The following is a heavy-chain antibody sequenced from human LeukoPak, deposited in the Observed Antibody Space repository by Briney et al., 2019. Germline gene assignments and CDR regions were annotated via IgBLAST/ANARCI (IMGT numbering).Heavy chain of an antibody. Sequence: GASVKVSCKASGGTFSSYAISWVRQAPGQGLEWMGGIIPIFGTANYAQKFQGRVTITADESTSTAYMELSSLRPEDTAVYYCARSHEMATKFDPWGQGTLVTVSS. CDR2: IIPIFGTA. CDR3: ARSHEMATKFDP. CDR1: GGTFSSYA. D-gene: IGHD5-24*01. V-gene: IGHV1-69*13. J-gene: IGHJ5*02.